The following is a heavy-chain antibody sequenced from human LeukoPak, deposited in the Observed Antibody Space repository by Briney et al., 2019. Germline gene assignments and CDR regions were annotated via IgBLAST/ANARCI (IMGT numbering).Heavy chain of an antibody. D-gene: IGHD3-16*02. CDR3: ASDYVWGSHRFEY. J-gene: IGHJ4*02. CDR1: GFTFSSYW. Sequence: GGSLRLSCAASGFTFSSYWMSWVRQAPGKGLAWVANIKQDGSEKFYVDSVKGRFTISRDNAKNSLYLQMNSLRAEDTAVYYCASDYVWGSHRFEYWGQGTLVTVSS. V-gene: IGHV3-7*01. CDR2: IKQDGSEK.